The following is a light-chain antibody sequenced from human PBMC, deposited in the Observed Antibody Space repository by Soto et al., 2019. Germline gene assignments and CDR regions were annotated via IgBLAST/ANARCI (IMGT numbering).Light chain of an antibody. CDR1: QGISSY. Sequence: VIWMTQSPSLLSASTGDRVTIICRMSQGISSYLAWYQQKPGKAPKLLIYDASNLETGVPSRFSGSGSGTDFTFTISSLQPEDIATYYCQQYDNLPPLTFGGGTKVDIK. CDR3: QQYDNLPPLT. V-gene: IGKV1D-8*03. CDR2: DAS. J-gene: IGKJ4*01.